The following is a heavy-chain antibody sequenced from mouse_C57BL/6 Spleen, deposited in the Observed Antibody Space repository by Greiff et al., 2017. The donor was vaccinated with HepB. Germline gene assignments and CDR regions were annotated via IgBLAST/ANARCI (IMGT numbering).Heavy chain of an antibody. CDR2: INYDGSST. Sequence: EVKPVELEGGLVQPGSPMKLSCTASGFTFIAYYMAWVRQVPEKGLDWVAKINYDGSSTYYLDSLKSRFIILRDNAKNILYLQMSSLKSEDTATYYCAREVTGGYFDVWGTGTTVTVSS. CDR3: AREVTGGYFDV. D-gene: IGHD2-2*01. V-gene: IGHV5-16*01. J-gene: IGHJ1*03. CDR1: GFTFIAYY.